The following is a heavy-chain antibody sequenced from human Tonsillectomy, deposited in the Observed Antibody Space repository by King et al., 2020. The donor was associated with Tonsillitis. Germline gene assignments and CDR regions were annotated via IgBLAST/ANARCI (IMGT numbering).Heavy chain of an antibody. Sequence: VQLVESGGGVVQPGRSLRLSCAASGFTFSRYGMHWVRQAPGKGLEWVAVIWYDGSSKYYVDSVKGRFTISRDKCKNTLFLQMNSLRAEDTAVYYCARAPPAAPRGYYYYGMDVWGQGTTVTVSS. D-gene: IGHD2-2*01. CDR1: GFTFSRYG. J-gene: IGHJ6*02. V-gene: IGHV3-33*01. CDR2: IWYDGSSK. CDR3: ARAPPAAPRGYYYYGMDV.